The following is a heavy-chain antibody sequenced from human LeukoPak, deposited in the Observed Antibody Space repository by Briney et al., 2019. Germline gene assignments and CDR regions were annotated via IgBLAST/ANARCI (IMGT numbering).Heavy chain of an antibody. V-gene: IGHV3-66*01. CDR3: ARENDGGNSFEY. CDR2: IYSGGTT. J-gene: IGHJ4*02. Sequence: PGGSLRLSCAASGFTVSRNYMSWVRQAPGKGLEWVSVIYSGGTTYYADSVKGRFSISRDNSKNTLYLQMNSLRAEDTAVYYCARENDGGNSFEYWGQGTLVTVSS. CDR1: GFTVSRNY. D-gene: IGHD4-23*01.